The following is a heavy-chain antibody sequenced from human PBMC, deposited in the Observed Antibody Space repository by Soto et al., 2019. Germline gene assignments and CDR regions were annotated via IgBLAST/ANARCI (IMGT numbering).Heavy chain of an antibody. Sequence: SETLSLTCAVYGGSFSGYYWSWIRQPPGKGLEWIGEIHHSGSTNYNPSLKSRVTISVDTSKNQFSLKLNSVPAADTAVYYCARGRWLRSAFDYWGQGALVTVSS. CDR3: ARGRWLRSAFDY. J-gene: IGHJ4*02. D-gene: IGHD5-12*01. V-gene: IGHV4-34*01. CDR1: GGSFSGYY. CDR2: IHHSGST.